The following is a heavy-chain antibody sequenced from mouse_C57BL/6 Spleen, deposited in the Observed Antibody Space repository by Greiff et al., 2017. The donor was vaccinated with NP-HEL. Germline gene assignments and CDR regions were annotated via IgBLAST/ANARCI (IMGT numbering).Heavy chain of an antibody. J-gene: IGHJ3*01. D-gene: IGHD2-4*01. Sequence: QVQLQQPGAELVKPGASVKLSCKASGYTFTSYWMHWVKQRPGRGLEWIGRIDPNSGGTKYNEKFKSKATLTVDKPSSTAYMQLSSLTSEDSAVYYCARLRGPPHDYDGSWFAYWGQGTLVTVSA. V-gene: IGHV1-72*01. CDR3: ARLRGPPHDYDGSWFAY. CDR1: GYTFTSYW. CDR2: IDPNSGGT.